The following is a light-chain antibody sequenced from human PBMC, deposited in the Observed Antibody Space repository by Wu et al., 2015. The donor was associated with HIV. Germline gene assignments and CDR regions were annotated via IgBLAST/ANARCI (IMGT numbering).Light chain of an antibody. V-gene: IGKV1-33*01. CDR1: QDIANY. Sequence: DIQMTQSPSSLSASVRDRVTITCQASQDIANYLSWYQQKPGKAPKLLIYDASNLETGVPSRFSGGGSGTHFTLTISSLQPEDIATYYCQQYDNLPVTFGRRDQGGDQT. J-gene: IGKJ4*01. CDR3: QQYDNLPVT. CDR2: DAS.